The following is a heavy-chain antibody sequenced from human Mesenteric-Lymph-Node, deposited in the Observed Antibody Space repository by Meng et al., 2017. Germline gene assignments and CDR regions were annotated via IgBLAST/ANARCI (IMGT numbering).Heavy chain of an antibody. D-gene: IGHD3-9*01. CDR1: GFTFSYHS. CDR3: ARDHFRGYFDTGYYYQFDH. Sequence: GESLKISCAASGFTFSYHSMNWVRQAPGKGLEWVSLVSSNSAYIYYADSVKGRFTISRDNAKNSLYLEMNSLRAEDTAVYYCARDHFRGYFDTGYYYQFDHWGQGTLVTVSS. CDR2: VSSNSAYI. J-gene: IGHJ4*02. V-gene: IGHV3-21*01.